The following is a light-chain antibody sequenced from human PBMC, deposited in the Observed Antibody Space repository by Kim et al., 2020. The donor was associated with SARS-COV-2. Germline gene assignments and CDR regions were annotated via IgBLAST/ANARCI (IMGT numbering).Light chain of an antibody. CDR2: GKN. Sequence: SSELTQDPAVSVALGQTVRITCQGDSLRSYYASWYQQKPGQAPVLVIYGKNNRPSGIPDRFSGPSSGNTASLTIPGAQAEDEADYYCNSRDSSGNHRGVFGGGTQLTVL. J-gene: IGLJ2*01. V-gene: IGLV3-19*01. CDR1: SLRSYY. CDR3: NSRDSSGNHRGV.